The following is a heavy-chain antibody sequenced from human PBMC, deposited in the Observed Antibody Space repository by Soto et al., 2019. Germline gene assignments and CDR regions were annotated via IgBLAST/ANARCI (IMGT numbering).Heavy chain of an antibody. CDR2: IYSGGST. V-gene: IGHV3-53*01. CDR1: GFTVSSNY. Sequence: RGSLRLSCAASGFTVSSNYMSWVRQAPGKGLEWVSVIYSGGSTYYADSVKGRFTISRDNSKNTLYLQMNSLRAEDTAVYYCAREVTGTLNWFDPWGQGTLVTVSS. D-gene: IGHD1-7*01. J-gene: IGHJ5*02. CDR3: AREVTGTLNWFDP.